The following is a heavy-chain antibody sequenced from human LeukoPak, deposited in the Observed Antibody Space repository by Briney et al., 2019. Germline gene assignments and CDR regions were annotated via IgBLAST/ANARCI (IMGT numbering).Heavy chain of an antibody. D-gene: IGHD2-2*01. CDR2: ISSSSSYI. V-gene: IGHV3-21*01. CDR1: GFTFSSYS. Sequence: GGSLRLSCAASGFTFSSYSMNWVRQAPGKGLEWVSSISSSSSYIYYADSVKGRFTISRDNAKNSLYLQMNSLRAEDTAVHYCARSHCSSTSCYLHSGSRSNYYGMDVWGQGTTVTVSS. CDR3: ARSHCSSTSCYLHSGSRSNYYGMDV. J-gene: IGHJ6*02.